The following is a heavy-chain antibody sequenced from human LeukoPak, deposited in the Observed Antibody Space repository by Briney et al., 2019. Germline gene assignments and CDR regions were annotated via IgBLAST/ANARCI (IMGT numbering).Heavy chain of an antibody. CDR1: RFTFSNHY. Sequence: GGSLRLSCVASRFTFSNHYMSWVRQAPGKGLEWVATIKPDGSETFYVDSVKGRFTVSRDNAKNSLYLQMNSLRAEDTALYYCAKDVYYGSGREGVIDYWGQGTLVTVSS. D-gene: IGHD3-10*01. V-gene: IGHV3-7*03. CDR3: AKDVYYGSGREGVIDY. J-gene: IGHJ4*02. CDR2: IKPDGSET.